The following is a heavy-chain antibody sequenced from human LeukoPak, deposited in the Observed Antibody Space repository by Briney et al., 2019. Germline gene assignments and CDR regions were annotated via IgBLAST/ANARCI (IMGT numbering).Heavy chain of an antibody. CDR1: GESFSGYY. CDR2: INHSGST. D-gene: IGHD4-23*01. CDR3: ARGREVTRDFGY. J-gene: IGHJ4*02. Sequence: PSETLSLTCAVFGESFSGYYWSWIRQPPGKGLEWIGEINHSGSTNYNPSLKSRVTMSVDTSKNQFSLNLSSVTAADTAVYYCARGREVTRDFGYWGQGTLVTVSS. V-gene: IGHV4-34*01.